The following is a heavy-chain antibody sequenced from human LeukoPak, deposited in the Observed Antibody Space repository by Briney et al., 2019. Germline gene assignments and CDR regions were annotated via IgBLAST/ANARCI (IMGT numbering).Heavy chain of an antibody. D-gene: IGHD3-3*01. CDR2: IIPIFGTA. J-gene: IGHJ3*02. V-gene: IGHV1-69*13. CDR3: ARDLAITIFGVVIRTDAFDI. CDR1: GGTFSSYA. Sequence: SVKVSCKASGGTFSSYAISWVRQAPGQGLEWMGGIIPIFGTANYAQKFQGRVTITVDESTSTAYMELSSLRSEDTAVYYCARDLAITIFGVVIRTDAFDIWGQGTMVTVSS.